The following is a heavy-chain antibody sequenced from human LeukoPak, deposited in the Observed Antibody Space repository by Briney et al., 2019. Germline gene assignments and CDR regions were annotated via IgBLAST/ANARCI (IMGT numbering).Heavy chain of an antibody. D-gene: IGHD2-2*02. Sequence: PSETLSLTCTVSGGSISSYYWSWIRQPPGKGLEWIGYTYYSGSTNYNPSLKSRVTISVDTSKNQFSLKLSSVTAADTAVYYCARGDCSSTSCYREGYYFDYWGQGTLVTVSS. CDR2: TYYSGST. CDR3: ARGDCSSTSCYREGYYFDY. CDR1: GGSISSYY. J-gene: IGHJ4*02. V-gene: IGHV4-59*01.